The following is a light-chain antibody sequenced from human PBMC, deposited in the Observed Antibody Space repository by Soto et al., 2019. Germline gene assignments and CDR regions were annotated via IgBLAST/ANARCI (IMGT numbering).Light chain of an antibody. CDR1: QSISKN. V-gene: IGKV3-15*01. Sequence: EIVLTQSPGTLSLSPGERATLSCRASQSISKNLAWYQQKPGQAPRLLIYDASTRATDIPDRFSGSGSGTEFTLTISSLKSEDFAVYYCQQRRNWPLTFGGGTKVDIK. CDR2: DAS. J-gene: IGKJ4*01. CDR3: QQRRNWPLT.